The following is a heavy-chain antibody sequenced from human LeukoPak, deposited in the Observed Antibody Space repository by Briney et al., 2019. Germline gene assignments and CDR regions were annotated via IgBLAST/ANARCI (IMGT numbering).Heavy chain of an antibody. J-gene: IGHJ4*02. CDR1: GFTFSSYG. D-gene: IGHD1-26*01. Sequence: GRSLRLSCAASGFTFSSYGMHWVRQAPGKGLEGVADIWYDGSNKYYADSVKGRFTISRDNSQNTLYLQMNSLRVEDTAVYYCAKDTGLVGATRYYFDYWGQGTLVTVSS. CDR2: IWYDGSNK. CDR3: AKDTGLVGATRYYFDY. V-gene: IGHV3-33*06.